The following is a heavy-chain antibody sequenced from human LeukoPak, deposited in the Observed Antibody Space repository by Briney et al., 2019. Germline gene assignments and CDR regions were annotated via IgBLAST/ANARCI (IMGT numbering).Heavy chain of an antibody. CDR2: ISGSGGST. Sequence: PGGSLRLSCAASGFTFSSYAMGWVRQAPGKGLEWVSDISGSGGSTYYADSVKGRFTISRDNSKNTLYLQMNSLRAEDTAVYYCAKDRSCTNNICHGDFDYWGQGTLVTVFS. V-gene: IGHV3-23*01. J-gene: IGHJ4*02. CDR1: GFTFSSYA. D-gene: IGHD2-8*01. CDR3: AKDRSCTNNICHGDFDY.